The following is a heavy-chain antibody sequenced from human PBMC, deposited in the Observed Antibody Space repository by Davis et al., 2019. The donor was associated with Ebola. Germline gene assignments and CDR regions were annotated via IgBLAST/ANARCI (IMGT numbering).Heavy chain of an antibody. CDR2: IYHSGST. J-gene: IGHJ6*02. CDR3: ARDNKYYYDSSGYGGYYGMDV. CDR1: GGSISSSNW. V-gene: IGHV4-4*02. Sequence: MPSETLSLTCAVSGGSISSSNWWSWVRQPPGKGLEWIGEIYHSGSTNYNPSLKSRVTISVDKSKNQFSLKLSSVTAADTAVYYCARDNKYYYDSSGYGGYYGMDVWGQGTTVTVSS. D-gene: IGHD3-22*01.